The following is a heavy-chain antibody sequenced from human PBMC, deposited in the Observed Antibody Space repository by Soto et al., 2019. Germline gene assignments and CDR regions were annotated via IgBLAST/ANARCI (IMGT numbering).Heavy chain of an antibody. CDR1: GFTVSSSQ. J-gene: IGHJ5*02. V-gene: IGHV3-53*01. D-gene: IGHD3-10*01. CDR3: ARLGPYASGTYAFRHNRFAL. Sequence: PGGSLRLSCAASGFTVSSSQMTWVRQAPGKALEWVSVIFIGGTTQYAVSVKGRFTISRDYSKNTVYLQMNSLRAEDTAVYFCARLGPYASGTYAFRHNRFALWGQGTLVTVSS. CDR2: IFIGGTT.